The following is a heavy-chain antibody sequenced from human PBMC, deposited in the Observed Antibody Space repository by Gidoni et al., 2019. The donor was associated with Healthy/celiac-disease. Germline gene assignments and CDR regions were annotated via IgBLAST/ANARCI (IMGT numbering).Heavy chain of an antibody. Sequence: EVQLVESGGGVVRPGGSLRLSWAASGFTVDDYGMSWVRQAPGKGLGWVSGINWNGGSTGYADSVKGRFTISRDNAKNSLYLQMNSLRAEDTALYHCARDFGPYQLLSASFWFDPWGQGTLVTVSS. CDR3: ARDFGPYQLLSASFWFDP. V-gene: IGHV3-20*01. CDR1: GFTVDDYG. J-gene: IGHJ5*02. D-gene: IGHD2-2*01. CDR2: INWNGGST.